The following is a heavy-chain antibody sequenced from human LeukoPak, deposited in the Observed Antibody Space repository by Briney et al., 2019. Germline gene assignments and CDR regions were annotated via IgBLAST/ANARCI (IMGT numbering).Heavy chain of an antibody. J-gene: IGHJ4*02. CDR1: GFTFSDYC. CDR2: ICSSVSTI. D-gene: IGHD3-22*01. CDR3: ARDQPGSQYYYDSSGRQGGVLDY. V-gene: IGHV3-11*04. Sequence: PGGSLRLSCVASGFTFSDYCMSWIRQAPGKGLEWVSYICSSVSTIYYADSVKGRFTISRDNSKNTLYLQMNSLRAEDTAVYYCARDQPGSQYYYDSSGRQGGVLDYWGQGTLVTVSS.